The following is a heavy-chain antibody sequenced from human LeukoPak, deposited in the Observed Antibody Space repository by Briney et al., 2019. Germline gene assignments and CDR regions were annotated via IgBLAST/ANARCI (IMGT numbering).Heavy chain of an antibody. D-gene: IGHD6-13*01. J-gene: IGHJ3*02. CDR3: ARSRSSSWPNDAFEI. CDR1: GGSISSGGYY. V-gene: IGHV4-31*03. Sequence: SETLSLTCTVSGGSISSGGYYWSWIRQHPGKGLEWIGYIYYSGSTYYNPSLKSRVTISVDTSKNQFSLKLSSVTAADTAVYYCARSRSSSWPNDAFEIWGQGTTVTVSS. CDR2: IYYSGST.